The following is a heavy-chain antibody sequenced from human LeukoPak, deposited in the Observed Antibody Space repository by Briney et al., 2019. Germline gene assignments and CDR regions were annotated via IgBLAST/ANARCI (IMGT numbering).Heavy chain of an antibody. CDR3: ATNDYGDYLFDY. D-gene: IGHD4-17*01. J-gene: IGHJ4*02. V-gene: IGHV3-33*01. CDR2: MWYDGSNK. CDR1: GFTFSRYG. Sequence: GGSLRLSCAASGFTFSRYGMHWVRQAPGKGLEWVAVMWYDGSNKYYADSVKGRFTISRDNSKNTLYLQMNSLRAEDTAVYYCATNDYGDYLFDYWGQGTLVTVSS.